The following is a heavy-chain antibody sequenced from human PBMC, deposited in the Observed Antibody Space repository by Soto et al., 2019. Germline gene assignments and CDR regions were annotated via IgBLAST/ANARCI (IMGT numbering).Heavy chain of an antibody. J-gene: IGHJ4*02. CDR3: ARTDYYESRGYSY. D-gene: IGHD3-22*01. Sequence: QLQLQESGSGLVKPSQTLSLTCAVSGGSISSGGYSWSWIRQPPGKGLEWIGYIYHSGSTDYNPSLKRLVTISVDRSKNQFSLKLSSVTAADTAAYYCARTDYYESRGYSYWGQGTLVTVSS. CDR2: IYHSGST. V-gene: IGHV4-30-2*01. CDR1: GGSISSGGYS.